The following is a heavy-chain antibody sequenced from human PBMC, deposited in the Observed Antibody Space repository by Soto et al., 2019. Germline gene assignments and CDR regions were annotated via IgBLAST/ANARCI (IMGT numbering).Heavy chain of an antibody. CDR2: IXPSXXSX. CDR1: GYTFTSYY. D-gene: IGHD3-22*01. V-gene: IGHV1-46*01. CDR3: ARAQDSRGYRDAFDI. J-gene: IGHJ3*02. Sequence: ASLKVSCKAFGYTFTSYYMHWVRQAPGQGLEWMGIIXPSXXSXXXXXKXXGRVTMTRDTSASTVYMELSSLRSEDTAVYYCARAQDSRGYRDAFDILGQGTMVPASS.